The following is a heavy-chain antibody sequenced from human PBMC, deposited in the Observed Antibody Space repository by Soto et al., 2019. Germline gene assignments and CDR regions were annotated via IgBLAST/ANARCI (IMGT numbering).Heavy chain of an antibody. V-gene: IGHV4-34*01. CDR3: ARGFRFCSGGSCYSGWFDP. D-gene: IGHD2-15*01. Sequence: QVQLQQWGAGLLKPSETLSLTCVVYGGSFSGYYWSWIRQPPGQGLEWSGEINHSGSTNYNPSPKSRVTISVDTSKTQFSLKLSSVTAADTAVYYCARGFRFCSGGSCYSGWFDPWGQGTLVTVSS. J-gene: IGHJ5*02. CDR2: INHSGST. CDR1: GGSFSGYY.